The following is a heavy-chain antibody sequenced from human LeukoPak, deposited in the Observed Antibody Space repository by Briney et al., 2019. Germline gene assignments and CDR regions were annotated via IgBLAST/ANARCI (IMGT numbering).Heavy chain of an antibody. V-gene: IGHV3-43*02. J-gene: IGHJ4*02. CDR1: GFIFDNYA. D-gene: IGHD6-19*01. CDR2: SGDGGST. CDR3: ARESETSGWYDY. Sequence: GGSLRLSCAAPGFIFDNYAIHWVRQAPGKGLEWVSLSGDGGSTFYADSVRGRFTISRDNTRKSLSLQMSSLRSEDTALYYCARESETSGWYDYWGRGTLVTVSS.